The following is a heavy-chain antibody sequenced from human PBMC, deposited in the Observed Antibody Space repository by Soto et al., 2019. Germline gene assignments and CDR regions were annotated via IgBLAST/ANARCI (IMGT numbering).Heavy chain of an antibody. CDR1: GGSISLYY. J-gene: IGHJ4*02. CDR2: MDYGGIT. CDR3: ASQRGNYFDN. V-gene: IGHV4-59*01. Sequence: QVQLQESAPGLVNPSETLSLTCTVSGGSISLYYWSWIRQTPVKGLERIGYMDYGGITNYNPSIKSRVTLSGDTSKIQLSLKLRSVTAADTVVYYCASQRGNYFDNWGQGTLVTVSS.